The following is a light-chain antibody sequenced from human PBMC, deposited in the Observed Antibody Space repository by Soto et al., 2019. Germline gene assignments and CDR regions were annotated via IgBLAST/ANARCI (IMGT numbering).Light chain of an antibody. Sequence: VLTQSPATLSLSPGERATLFCKASQSVGIYMGWFQQKPCQAPRVLIYDATNRAGGVPARFGGSGSGTDFRFTLSNLGVEDSDSAFCLRRDICTSLTFGGGTKLEI. CDR2: DAT. CDR3: LRRDICTSLT. V-gene: IGKV3-11*01. CDR1: QSVGIY. J-gene: IGKJ4*01.